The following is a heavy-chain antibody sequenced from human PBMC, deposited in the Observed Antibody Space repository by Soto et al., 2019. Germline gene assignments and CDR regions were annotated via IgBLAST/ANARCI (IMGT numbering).Heavy chain of an antibody. Sequence: SETLSLTCEVSGGSISRGGYSSSWIRQPPGKGLEWIGYIYHSGSTYYNPSLKSRVTISVDRSKNQFSLKLSSVTAADTAVYYCARVPGPWGQGTLVTVSS. CDR1: GGSISRGGYS. CDR2: IYHSGST. J-gene: IGHJ5*02. V-gene: IGHV4-30-2*01. CDR3: ARVPGP.